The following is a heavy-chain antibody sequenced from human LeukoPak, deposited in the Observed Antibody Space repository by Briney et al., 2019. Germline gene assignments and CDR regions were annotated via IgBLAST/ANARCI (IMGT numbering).Heavy chain of an antibody. V-gene: IGHV4-39*01. CDR1: GGSFSGYY. CDR3: ARQPGDYLDY. J-gene: IGHJ4*02. Sequence: PSETLSLTCAVYGGSFSGYYWDWIRQPPGKGPEWIGSIYYNGRTEYNPALKSRATISVDTSKNHFSLTLRSVTAADTAIYYCARQPGDYLDYWGRGTLVTVSS. D-gene: IGHD4-17*01. CDR2: IYYNGRT.